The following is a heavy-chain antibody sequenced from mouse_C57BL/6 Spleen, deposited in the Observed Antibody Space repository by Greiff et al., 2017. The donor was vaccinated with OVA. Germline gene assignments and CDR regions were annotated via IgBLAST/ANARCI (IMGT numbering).Heavy chain of an antibody. CDR1: GYAFTNYL. J-gene: IGHJ4*01. V-gene: IGHV1-54*01. CDR3: ARGDYGSSSYAMDY. CDR2: INPGSGGT. Sequence: VKLMESGAELVRPGTSVKVSCKASGYAFTNYLIEWVKQRPGQGLEWIGVINPGSGGTNYNEKFKGKATLTADKSSSTAYMQLSSLTSEDSAVYFCARGDYGSSSYAMDYWGQGTSVTVSS. D-gene: IGHD1-1*01.